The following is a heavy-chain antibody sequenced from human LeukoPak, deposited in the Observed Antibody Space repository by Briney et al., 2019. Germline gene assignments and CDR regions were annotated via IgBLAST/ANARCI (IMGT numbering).Heavy chain of an antibody. CDR3: GRGRALDIVAKSIDI. Sequence: ASVKVSCKASGYTFTGYYMHWVRQAPGQGLEWLGWMNPHSGDTYYAQTFRGRVTMTRDTSISTAYMELNSLTSDDTGVYYCGRGRALDIVAKSIDIWGQGTLVTVNS. J-gene: IGHJ4*02. CDR2: MNPHSGDT. CDR1: GYTFTGYY. D-gene: IGHD5-12*01. V-gene: IGHV1-2*02.